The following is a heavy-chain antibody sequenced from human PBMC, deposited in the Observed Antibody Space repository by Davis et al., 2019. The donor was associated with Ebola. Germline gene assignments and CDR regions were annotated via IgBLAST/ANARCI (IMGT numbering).Heavy chain of an antibody. V-gene: IGHV1-2*06. CDR2: INPNSGGT. Sequence: AASVTVSCKASGYTFTGYYMHWVRQAPGQGLEWMGRINPNSGGTNSAQKFQGRVTMTRDTSISTAYMELSSLRSDDTAVYYCARSVAGIAGGVYYYYYGMDVWGKGTTVTVSS. J-gene: IGHJ6*04. CDR3: ARSVAGIAGGVYYYYYGMDV. CDR1: GYTFTGYY. D-gene: IGHD6-19*01.